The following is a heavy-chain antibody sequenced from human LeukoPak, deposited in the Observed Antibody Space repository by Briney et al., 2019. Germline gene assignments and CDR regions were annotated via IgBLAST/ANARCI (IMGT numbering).Heavy chain of an antibody. CDR3: RSNFDY. CDR1: GVTFGSYA. CDR2: IKSKTDSGAT. V-gene: IGHV3-15*01. Sequence: GGSLRLSCGASGVTFGSYAMSWVRQVPGKGLEWVGRIKSKTDSGATDYATPVKSRFTISRDDSKNTLYLQMNSLKTEDTAVYYCRSNFDYWGQGTLVTVSS. J-gene: IGHJ4*02.